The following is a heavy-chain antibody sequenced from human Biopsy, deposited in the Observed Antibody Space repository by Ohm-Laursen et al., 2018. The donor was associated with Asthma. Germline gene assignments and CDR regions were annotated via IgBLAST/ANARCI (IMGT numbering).Heavy chain of an antibody. D-gene: IGHD2-21*01. CDR2: ISSDVRE. Sequence: SLRLSCAASGFTFSNYGMHWVRQAPGKGLEWVALISSDVREWYADSVKGRFTISRDNSKNALDLQMNSLRGDDTAVYYCVRWRSGYPDHYSDFWGLGTLVTVSS. J-gene: IGHJ4*02. V-gene: IGHV3-30*03. CDR1: GFTFSNYG. CDR3: VRWRSGYPDHYSDF.